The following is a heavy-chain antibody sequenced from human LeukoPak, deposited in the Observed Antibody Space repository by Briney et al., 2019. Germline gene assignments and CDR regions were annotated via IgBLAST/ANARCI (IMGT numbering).Heavy chain of an antibody. Sequence: SETLSLTCTVSGGSISSYYWSWIRQPAGKGLEWIGRIYTSGSTNYNPSLKSRVTMSVDTSKNQFSLKLSSVTAADTAVYYCAREGLRCGGGSCPPAVDYWGQGTLVTVSS. CDR3: AREGLRCGGGSCPPAVDY. CDR1: GGSISSYY. CDR2: IYTSGST. J-gene: IGHJ4*02. D-gene: IGHD2-15*01. V-gene: IGHV4-4*07.